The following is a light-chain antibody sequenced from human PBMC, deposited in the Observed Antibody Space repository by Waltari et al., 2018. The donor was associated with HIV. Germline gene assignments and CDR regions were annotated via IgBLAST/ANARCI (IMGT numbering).Light chain of an antibody. V-gene: IGKV1D-13*01. Sequence: AIQLTQSPSSLSASVGDRVTIPCRASQGISSALAWYQQKPGKAPKLLIYDASSLESGVPSRFSGIGSGTDFTLTISSLQPEDFATYYCQQFNNYPLTFGGGTKVEIK. CDR1: QGISSA. CDR3: QQFNNYPLT. CDR2: DAS. J-gene: IGKJ4*01.